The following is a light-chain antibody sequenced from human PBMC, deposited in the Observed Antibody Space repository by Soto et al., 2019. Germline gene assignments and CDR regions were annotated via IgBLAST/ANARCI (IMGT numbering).Light chain of an antibody. CDR3: QQYNNWPPRT. CDR2: GAS. CDR1: QSVSSN. V-gene: IGKV3-15*01. Sequence: EIVMTQSPATLSVSLGDRATLSCRASQSVSSNLAWYQQKPGQAPRLLIYGASTRATGIPARFSGSGSGTEFTLNISSLQSEDFAVYYCQQYNNWPPRTFGQGTKVEIK. J-gene: IGKJ1*01.